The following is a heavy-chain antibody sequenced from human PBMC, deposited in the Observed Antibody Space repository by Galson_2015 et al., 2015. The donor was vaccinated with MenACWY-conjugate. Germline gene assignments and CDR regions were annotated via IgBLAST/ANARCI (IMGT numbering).Heavy chain of an antibody. Sequence: SLRLSCAASEFTFSSFWMSWVRQAPGKGPEWVSSISGSGGSTYYADSVKGRFTISRENSKNMVYLQINSLRAEDTAVYYCAKDQGSTWYGNWIEPWGQGTLVTVSS. D-gene: IGHD6-13*01. CDR2: ISGSGGST. J-gene: IGHJ5*02. V-gene: IGHV3-23*01. CDR3: AKDQGSTWYGNWIEP. CDR1: EFTFSSFW.